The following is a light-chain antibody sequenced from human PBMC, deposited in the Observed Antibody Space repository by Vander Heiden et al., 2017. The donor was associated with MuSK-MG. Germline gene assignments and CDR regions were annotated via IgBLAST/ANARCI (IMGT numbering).Light chain of an antibody. J-gene: IGKJ4*01. CDR1: QGISNY. CDR3: QQYNSGPPP. Sequence: DIQMTHSPSSLSASVGDRVTITCRASQGISNYLAWYQQKPGQVPKLLIYAASTMQSGVPSRFSGSGSGTDFTLTISSLQPEDVATYHCQQYNSGPPPFGGGTQVEIK. CDR2: AAS. V-gene: IGKV1-27*01.